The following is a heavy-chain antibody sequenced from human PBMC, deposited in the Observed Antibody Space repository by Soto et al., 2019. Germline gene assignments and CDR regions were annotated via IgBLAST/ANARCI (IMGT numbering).Heavy chain of an antibody. V-gene: IGHV1-46*03. J-gene: IGHJ3*02. CDR1: EYTFSTYS. Sequence: QVHLVQSGAEVKKPGTSVKVSCKASEYTFSTYSLHWVRQAPGQGLEWMGIINPTTTSTSDAQKCQGRVTMTRDTSTSTVDLELSSLRSEDTAVYYCARDLYSSSWYVRAFDMWGQGTMVTVSS. D-gene: IGHD6-13*01. CDR2: INPTTTST. CDR3: ARDLYSSSWYVRAFDM.